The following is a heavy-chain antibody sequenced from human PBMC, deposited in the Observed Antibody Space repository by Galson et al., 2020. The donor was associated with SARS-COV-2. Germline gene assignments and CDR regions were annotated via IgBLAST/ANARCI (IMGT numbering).Heavy chain of an antibody. D-gene: IGHD3-22*01. CDR1: GFSFSDYW. Sequence: GESLKISCAASGFSFSDYWMHWVRQAPGKGLVWVSRINSYGNSTNYADSVRGRFTVSRDNAKNVLYLQMNSLRAEDTAVYYCTRHSSGDYWCQGTLVTVSP. V-gene: IGHV3-74*01. CDR3: TRHSSGDY. J-gene: IGHJ4*02. CDR2: INSYGNST.